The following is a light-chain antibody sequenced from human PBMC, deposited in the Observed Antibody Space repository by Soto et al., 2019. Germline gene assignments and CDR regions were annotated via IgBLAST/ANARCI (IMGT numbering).Light chain of an antibody. CDR3: QQYGSSPWT. Sequence: EIVLTQSAGTLSLSPGERATLSCRASQSVSSSYLAWYQQKPGQAARLLIYGASSRPTGIPDRFSGSGSGTDFTLTISRREPEDFAVYYCQQYGSSPWTFGQGTKVELK. J-gene: IGKJ1*01. CDR2: GAS. CDR1: QSVSSSY. V-gene: IGKV3-20*01.